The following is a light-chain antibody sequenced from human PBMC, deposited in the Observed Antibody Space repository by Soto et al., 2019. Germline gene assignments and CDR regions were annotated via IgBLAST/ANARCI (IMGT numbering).Light chain of an antibody. CDR3: CSYAPTSTFV. J-gene: IGLJ1*01. V-gene: IGLV2-23*01. CDR2: EGS. Sequence: QSVLTQPASVSGSPGQSITISCTGTSSDVGNYNLVSWYQQHPGKAPKLIIYEGSKRPSGVSNRFSGSKSGNTASLTVSGLQAEDKADYYCCSYAPTSTFVFGTGTKVTVL. CDR1: SSDVGNYNL.